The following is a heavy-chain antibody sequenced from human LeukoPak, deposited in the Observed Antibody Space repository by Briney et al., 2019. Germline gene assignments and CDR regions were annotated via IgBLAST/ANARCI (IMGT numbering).Heavy chain of an antibody. CDR1: GGSFSGYY. D-gene: IGHD3-9*01. CDR2: INHSGST. V-gene: IGHV4-34*01. Sequence: SETLSLTCAVYGGSFSGYYWSWIRQPPGKGLEWIGEINHSGSTNYNPSLKSRVTISVDTSKNQFSLKLSSVTAADTAVYYCARGLRYFDWLPRPLDAFDIWGQGTMVTVSS. J-gene: IGHJ3*02. CDR3: ARGLRYFDWLPRPLDAFDI.